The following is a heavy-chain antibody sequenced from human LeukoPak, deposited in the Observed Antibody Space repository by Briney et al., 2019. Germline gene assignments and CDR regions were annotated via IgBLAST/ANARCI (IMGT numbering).Heavy chain of an antibody. CDR2: TYYRSRWYI. CDR1: GDSVSSNSVA. Sequence: SQTLSLTCAISGDSVSSNSVAWNWIRQSPSRGLEWLGRTYYRSRWYIDYAVSVKSRITMNPDTSKNQFSLKLSSVTAADTAVYYCARGPLAVAGSWGEYFQHWGQGTLVTVSS. D-gene: IGHD6-19*01. V-gene: IGHV6-1*01. J-gene: IGHJ1*01. CDR3: ARGPLAVAGSWGEYFQH.